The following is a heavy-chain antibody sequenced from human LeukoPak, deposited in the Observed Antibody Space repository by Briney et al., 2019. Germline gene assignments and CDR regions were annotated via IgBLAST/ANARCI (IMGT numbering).Heavy chain of an antibody. CDR2: ISWNSGSI. CDR1: GFTFDDYA. J-gene: IGHJ4*02. V-gene: IGHV3-9*01. D-gene: IGHD2-2*01. Sequence: GGSLRLSCAASGFTFDDYAVHWVRQGPGKGLEWVSGISWNSGSIGYADSVKGRFTISRDNAKNSLYLQMKSLRAEDTALYYCAKDISGRDCRSTSCYLFDYWGQGTLVTVSS. CDR3: AKDISGRDCRSTSCYLFDY.